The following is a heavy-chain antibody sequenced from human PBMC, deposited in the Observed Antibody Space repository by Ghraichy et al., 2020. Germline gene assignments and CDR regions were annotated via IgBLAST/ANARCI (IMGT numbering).Heavy chain of an antibody. CDR3: ARHLQGDYDILTGYPYYYGMDV. Sequence: GESLNISCKGSGYSFTSYWIGWVRQMPGKGLEWMGIIYPGDSDTRYSPSFQGQVTISADKSISTAYLQWSSLKASDTAMYYCARHLQGDYDILTGYPYYYGMDVWGQGTTVTVSS. CDR2: IYPGDSDT. V-gene: IGHV5-51*01. D-gene: IGHD3-9*01. J-gene: IGHJ6*02. CDR1: GYSFTSYW.